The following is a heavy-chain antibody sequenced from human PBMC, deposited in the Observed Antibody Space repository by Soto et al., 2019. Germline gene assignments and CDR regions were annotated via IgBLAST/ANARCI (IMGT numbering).Heavy chain of an antibody. CDR1: GGSISRGGSY. D-gene: IGHD3-22*01. CDR3: ARYTYYYDSSGLFSGAGFGY. J-gene: IGHJ4*02. V-gene: IGHV4-31*03. CDR2: IYYSGSF. Sequence: PSETLSLTCSVSGGSISRGGSYWSWIRQRPGKGLEWTGYIYYSGSFYYTPSLKSRVTISPDTSKNQFSLKLTSVTAADTAVYYCARYTYYYDSSGLFSGAGFGYWGQGTLVTVSS.